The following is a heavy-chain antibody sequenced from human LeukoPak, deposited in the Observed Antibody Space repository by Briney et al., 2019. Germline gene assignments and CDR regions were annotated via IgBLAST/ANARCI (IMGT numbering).Heavy chain of an antibody. V-gene: IGHV4-59*01. D-gene: IGHD3-3*01. CDR2: IYYSGST. J-gene: IGHJ4*02. Sequence: SSETLSLTCTVSGGSISSYYWSWIRQPPGKGMEWIGYIYYSGSTNYNPSLKSRVTISVDTSKNQFSLKLSSATAADTAVYYCARVRTYYDFWSGPGPFDYWGQGTLVTVSS. CDR1: GGSISSYY. CDR3: ARVRTYYDFWSGPGPFDY.